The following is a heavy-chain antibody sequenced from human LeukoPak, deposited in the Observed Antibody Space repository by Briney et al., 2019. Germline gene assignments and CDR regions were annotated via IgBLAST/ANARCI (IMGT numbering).Heavy chain of an antibody. CDR3: ASGYRYGGSAYYYYGMDV. V-gene: IGHV1-69*04. CDR1: GDTFSSYA. CDR2: IILIFGIA. D-gene: IGHD5-18*01. Sequence: ASVKVPCKASGDTFSSYAISWVRQAPGQGLEWMGRIILIFGIANYAQKYQGRVTITADKSTSTAYMELSSMRSEDTAVYYCASGYRYGGSAYYYYGMDVWGEGTTVTVSS. J-gene: IGHJ6*04.